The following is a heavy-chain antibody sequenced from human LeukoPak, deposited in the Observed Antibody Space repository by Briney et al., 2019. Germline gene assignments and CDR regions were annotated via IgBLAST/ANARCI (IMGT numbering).Heavy chain of an antibody. V-gene: IGHV3-23*01. CDR2: IGGSGVAT. CDR3: TKGEVDGDYTPAF. D-gene: IGHD4-17*01. CDR1: GFAFSNYA. Sequence: PGGSLRLSCAASGFAFSNYAMSWVRQAPGKGLEWISGIGGSGVATYYADSVKGRFTIPRDNSKNTLHLQMNSLRVDDTAVYYCTKGEVDGDYTPAFWGQGTLVTVSS. J-gene: IGHJ4*02.